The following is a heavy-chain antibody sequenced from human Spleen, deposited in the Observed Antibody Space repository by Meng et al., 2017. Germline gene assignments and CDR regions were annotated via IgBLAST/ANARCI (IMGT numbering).Heavy chain of an antibody. V-gene: IGHV3-11*01. Sequence: QVQLVESGVGLVKPGESLRLACAASGFTFSDYHLNWIRQAPGRGLEWISYISPSGSAIYYADSVKGRFTISRDNAKNSVYLQMNSLRAEDTAIYYCANFYGGNNYWGQGILVTVSS. D-gene: IGHD4-23*01. CDR2: ISPSGSAI. CDR1: GFTFSDYH. CDR3: ANFYGGNNY. J-gene: IGHJ4*02.